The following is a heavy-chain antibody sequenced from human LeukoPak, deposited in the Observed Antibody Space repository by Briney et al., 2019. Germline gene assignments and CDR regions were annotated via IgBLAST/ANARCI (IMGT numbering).Heavy chain of an antibody. D-gene: IGHD3-22*01. V-gene: IGHV4-38-2*01. CDR1: GYSISRGYY. CDR3: ARVQNEDYYDSSGYSPFDY. Sequence: SETLSLTCAVSGYSISRGYYWGWIRQSPGKGLEWIGSIYHIGTTYYNPSLQSRVTISLDSSRNQFSLKLKSLAAADTAVYYCARVQNEDYYDSSGYSPFDYWGQGTLVTVSS. J-gene: IGHJ4*02. CDR2: IYHIGTT.